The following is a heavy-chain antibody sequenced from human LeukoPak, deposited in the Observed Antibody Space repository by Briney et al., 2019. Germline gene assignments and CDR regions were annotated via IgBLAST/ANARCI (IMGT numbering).Heavy chain of an antibody. Sequence: TGGSLRLSCAASGFTFSSYWMSWVRQAPGKGLEWLANIKQDGSEKYYVDSVKGRFTISRDNAKNSLYLQMNSLRAEDTAVYYCARWYCRTTSCHVDYWGQGTLVTVSS. CDR1: GFTFSSYW. CDR3: ARWYCRTTSCHVDY. V-gene: IGHV3-7*01. J-gene: IGHJ4*02. D-gene: IGHD2-2*01. CDR2: IKQDGSEK.